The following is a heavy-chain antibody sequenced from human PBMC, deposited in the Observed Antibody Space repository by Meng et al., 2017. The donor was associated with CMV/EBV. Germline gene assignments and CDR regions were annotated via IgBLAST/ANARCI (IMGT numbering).Heavy chain of an antibody. Sequence: GESLKISCAASGFTFSGYAMSWVRQTPGKGLEWVSTIDSSGAYIADSVKGRFTVSRDNFKNTLDLQMNSLRVEDAATYYCAKLMGNTRVDHWGQGTQVTVSS. CDR1: GFTFSGYA. V-gene: IGHV3-23*05. CDR2: IDSSGA. J-gene: IGHJ5*02. CDR3: AKLMGNTRVDH. D-gene: IGHD5-24*01.